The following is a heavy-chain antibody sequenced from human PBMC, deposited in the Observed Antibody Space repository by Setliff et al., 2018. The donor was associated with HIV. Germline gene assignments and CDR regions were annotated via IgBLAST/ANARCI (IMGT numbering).Heavy chain of an antibody. V-gene: IGHV4-39*01. J-gene: IGHJ4*02. CDR3: ARSQPDTIFGVVIFDY. CDR2: VYYSRST. D-gene: IGHD3-3*01. Sequence: KTSETLSLTCTVSGGSISSSGPGYYWGWVRQAPGGGLEWIGSVYYSRSTYYNPSLKSRVTISLDTSKNQLSLRLTSMTAADTAVYYCARSQPDTIFGVVIFDYWGQGKMVTVSS. CDR1: GGSISSSGPGYY.